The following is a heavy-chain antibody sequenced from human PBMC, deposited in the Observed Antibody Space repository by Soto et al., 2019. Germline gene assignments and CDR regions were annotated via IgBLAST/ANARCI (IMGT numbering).Heavy chain of an antibody. D-gene: IGHD3-22*01. CDR2: ISSSSNYI. CDR1: EFTFSSYS. V-gene: IGHV3-21*01. CDR3: ARGFHYYDSSGYDKWDAFDI. J-gene: IGHJ3*02. Sequence: EVQLVESGGGLVKPGGSLRLSCAASEFTFSSYSMNWVRRAPGKGLEWVSSISSSSNYIDYADSVKGRFTISRDNAKNSLYLQMNSLRAEDTAVYYCARGFHYYDSSGYDKWDAFDIWGQGTMVTVSS.